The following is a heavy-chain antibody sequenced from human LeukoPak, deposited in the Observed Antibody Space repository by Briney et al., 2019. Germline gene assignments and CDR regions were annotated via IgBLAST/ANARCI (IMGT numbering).Heavy chain of an antibody. D-gene: IGHD5-18*01. CDR3: ARGFRDTAMFLDY. CDR2: ISSSGGPI. Sequence: PGGSLRLSCVASGVTFSSYEMNWVRQAPGKGLEWISCISSSGGPIYYADSVKGRFTISRDNAKNSLYLQMNSLRAEDTAVCYCARGFRDTAMFLDYWGQGTLVTVSS. V-gene: IGHV3-48*03. J-gene: IGHJ4*02. CDR1: GVTFSSYE.